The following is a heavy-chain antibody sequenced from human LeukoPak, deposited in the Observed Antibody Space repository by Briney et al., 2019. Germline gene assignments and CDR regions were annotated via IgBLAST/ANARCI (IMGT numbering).Heavy chain of an antibody. CDR3: TRSANYYYYMDV. V-gene: IGHV4-34*01. J-gene: IGHJ6*03. CDR1: GGSFSGYY. Sequence: SETLSLTCAVYGGSFSGYYWSWIRQPPGKGLEWIGEINHSGSTNYNPSLKSRVTISVDTSKNQFSLKLSSVTAADTAVYYCTRSANYYYYMDVWGKGTTVTVSS. CDR2: INHSGST.